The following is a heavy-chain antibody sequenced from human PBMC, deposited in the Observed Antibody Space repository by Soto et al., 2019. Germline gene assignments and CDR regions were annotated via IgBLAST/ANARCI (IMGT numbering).Heavy chain of an antibody. CDR2: IYHNENT. Sequence: SETLSLTCAVSGDSISSDNWWSWVRQSPGKGLEWIGDIYHNENTNYNPSLKSRVTMSLDKSKNQFSLKVSSVTAADTAVYYCAKKGGGSFSRASWFDPRGQGIQVTVSS. CDR1: GDSISSDNW. D-gene: IGHD1-26*01. V-gene: IGHV4-4*02. J-gene: IGHJ5*02. CDR3: AKKGGGSFSRASWFDP.